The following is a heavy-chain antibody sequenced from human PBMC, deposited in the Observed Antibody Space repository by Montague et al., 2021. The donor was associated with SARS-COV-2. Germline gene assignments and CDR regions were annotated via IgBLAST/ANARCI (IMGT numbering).Heavy chain of an antibody. V-gene: IGHV4-4*07. CDR3: AREAWFGDKTSASEYYGMDV. CDR2: IYTSGST. D-gene: IGHD3-10*01. J-gene: IGHJ6*02. Sequence: SETLSLTCTVSGGSISSYYWSWIRQPAGKGLEWIGRIYTSGSTNYNPSLKSRVTMSVDTSKNQFSLKLSSVTAADTAVYHCAREAWFGDKTSASEYYGMDVWGQGTTVTVSS. CDR1: GGSISSYY.